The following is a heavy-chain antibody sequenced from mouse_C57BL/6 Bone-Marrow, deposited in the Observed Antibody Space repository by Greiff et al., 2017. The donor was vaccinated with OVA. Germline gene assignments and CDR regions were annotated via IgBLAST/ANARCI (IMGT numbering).Heavy chain of an antibody. CDR2: IDPETGGT. J-gene: IGHJ3*01. CDR1: GYTFTDYE. CDR3: TRWGQLRLQAWFAY. Sequence: VQLQQSGAELVRPGASVTLSCKASGYTFTDYEMHWVKQTPVHGLEWIGAIDPETGGTAYNQKFKGKAILTADKSSSTAYMELRSLTSEDSAVYYCTRWGQLRLQAWFAYWGQGTLVTVSA. V-gene: IGHV1-15*01. D-gene: IGHD3-2*02.